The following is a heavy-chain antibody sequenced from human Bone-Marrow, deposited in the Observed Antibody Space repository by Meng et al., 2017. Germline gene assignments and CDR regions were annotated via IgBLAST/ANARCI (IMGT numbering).Heavy chain of an antibody. J-gene: IGHJ4*02. V-gene: IGHV1-18*04. Sequence: QGRLVRSGVRGKKPGASVKGSCKPSGYNFPDYWLHWVRRAPGQGLEWMGWISAYNGNTNYAQKLQGRVTMTTDTSTSTAYMELRSLRSDDTAVYYCAREDSLDYWGQGTLVTVSS. CDR3: AREDSLDY. CDR1: GYNFPDYW. CDR2: ISAYNGNT.